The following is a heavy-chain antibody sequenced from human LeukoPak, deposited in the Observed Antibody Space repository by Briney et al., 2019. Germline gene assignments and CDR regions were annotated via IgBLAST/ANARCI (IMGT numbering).Heavy chain of an antibody. CDR1: GFTVSNNY. V-gene: IGHV3-11*01. Sequence: GGSLRLSCAASGFTVSNNYMSWVRQAPGKGLEWVSYISSSGLIIYYADSVKGRFTMSRDNAKNSLFLQMDSLRAEDTAIYYCAKDLSPSGGFWGQGALVTVSS. CDR2: ISSSGLII. D-gene: IGHD5-12*01. CDR3: AKDLSPSGGF. J-gene: IGHJ4*02.